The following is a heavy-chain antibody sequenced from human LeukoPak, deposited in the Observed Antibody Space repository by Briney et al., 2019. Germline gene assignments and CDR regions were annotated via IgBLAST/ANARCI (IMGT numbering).Heavy chain of an antibody. J-gene: IGHJ3*02. Sequence: GRSLRLSCAASGFTFSSYGMHWVRQAPGKGLEWVANIKQDGSEKYYVDSVKGRFTISRDNAKNSLYLQMNSLRAEDTAVYYCAREYYDFWSGYPLGAFDIWGQGTMVTVSS. CDR2: IKQDGSEK. D-gene: IGHD3-3*01. CDR1: GFTFSSYG. CDR3: AREYYDFWSGYPLGAFDI. V-gene: IGHV3-7*01.